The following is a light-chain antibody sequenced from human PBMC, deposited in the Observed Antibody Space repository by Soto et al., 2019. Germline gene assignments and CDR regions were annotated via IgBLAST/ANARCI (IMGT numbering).Light chain of an antibody. CDR2: DAS. V-gene: IGKV3-11*01. CDR1: QSVSSY. CDR3: QQRSTWSPT. Sequence: EIVLTQSPATLSLSPGERATLSCRASQSVSSYLAWYQQKPGQAPRLLIYDASNRATGIPAMFSGSGSGTDFTLTISSLEPEDFAVYYCQQRSTWSPTFGQGTKVDIK. J-gene: IGKJ1*01.